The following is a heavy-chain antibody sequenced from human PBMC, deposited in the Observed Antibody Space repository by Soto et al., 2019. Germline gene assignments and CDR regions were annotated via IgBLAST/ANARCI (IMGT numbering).Heavy chain of an antibody. D-gene: IGHD1-26*01. V-gene: IGHV1-18*01. CDR2: ISAYNGNT. CDR3: ARDNFDRIVAAPSNDY. CDR1: GYTFTSYG. Sequence: ASVKVSCKASGYTFTSYGISWVRQAPGQGLEWMGWISAYNGNTNYAQKLQGRVTMTTDTSTSTAYMELMSLRSDDTAVYYCARDNFDRIVAAPSNDYWGQGTLVTVSS. J-gene: IGHJ4*02.